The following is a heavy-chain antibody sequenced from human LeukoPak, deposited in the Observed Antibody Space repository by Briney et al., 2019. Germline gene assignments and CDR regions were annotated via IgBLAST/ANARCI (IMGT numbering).Heavy chain of an antibody. Sequence: ASVKVSCKTSGYTFTSNGISWVRQAPGQGLEWMGWISTYNGNTNYAQKFQGRVTITADKSTSTAYMELSSLRSEDTAVYYCARDSSGSYFLDYWGQGTLVTVSS. J-gene: IGHJ4*02. CDR3: ARDSSGSYFLDY. V-gene: IGHV1-18*01. CDR2: ISTYNGNT. D-gene: IGHD1-26*01. CDR1: GYTFTSNG.